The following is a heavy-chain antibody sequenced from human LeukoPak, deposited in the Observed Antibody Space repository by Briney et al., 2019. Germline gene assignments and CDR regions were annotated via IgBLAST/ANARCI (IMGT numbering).Heavy chain of an antibody. CDR3: ATDYAGNSLWYYYGLGV. D-gene: IGHD4-23*01. CDR2: INSDGSST. Sequence: GGSLRLSCAASGFTFSSYWMHWVRQAPGKGLVWASRINSDGSSTSYADSVKGRFTISRDNAKNSLYLQMNSLKAEDTAVYYCATDYAGNSLWYYYGLGVWGQGTTVTVSS. CDR1: GFTFSSYW. V-gene: IGHV3-74*01. J-gene: IGHJ6*02.